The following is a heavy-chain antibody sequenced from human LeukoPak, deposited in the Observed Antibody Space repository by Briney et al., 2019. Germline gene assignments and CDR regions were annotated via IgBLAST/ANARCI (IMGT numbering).Heavy chain of an antibody. CDR2: ISYDGSNK. J-gene: IGHJ4*02. CDR1: GFTFSSYA. Sequence: GGSLRLSCAASGFTFSSYAMHWVRQAPGKGLEWVAVISYDGSNKYYADPVKGRFTISRDNSKNTLYLQMNSLRAEDTAVYYCARVPGDFWSGYDYWGQGTLVTVSS. CDR3: ARVPGDFWSGYDY. D-gene: IGHD3-3*01. V-gene: IGHV3-30-3*01.